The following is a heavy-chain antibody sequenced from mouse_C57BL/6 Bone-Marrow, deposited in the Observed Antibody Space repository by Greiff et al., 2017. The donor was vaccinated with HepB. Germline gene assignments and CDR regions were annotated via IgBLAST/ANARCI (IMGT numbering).Heavy chain of an antibody. V-gene: IGHV2-2*01. CDR1: GFSLTSYG. CDR2: IWSGGST. J-gene: IGHJ1*03. Sequence: VKVVESGPGLVQPSQSLSITCTVSGFSLTSYGVHWVRQSPGKGLEWLGVIWSGGSTDYNAAFISRLSISKDNSKSQVFFKMNSLQADDTAIYYCARNFHGSYWYFDVWGTGTTVTVSS. D-gene: IGHD1-1*01. CDR3: ARNFHGSYWYFDV.